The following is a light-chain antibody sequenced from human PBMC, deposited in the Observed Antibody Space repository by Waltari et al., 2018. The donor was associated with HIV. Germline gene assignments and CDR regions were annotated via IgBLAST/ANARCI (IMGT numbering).Light chain of an antibody. Sequence: QSVLTQPPSVSGAPGQRVTISCTGSSSNIGAVYDVHWYQQLPGTAPKPLIYGNHNRPSGVPDRFAGSKSGTSASLAITGLQAEDEVDYYCQSYDRSLSGSVFGGGTKLTVL. V-gene: IGLV1-40*01. J-gene: IGLJ2*01. CDR2: GNH. CDR3: QSYDRSLSGSV. CDR1: SSNIGAVYD.